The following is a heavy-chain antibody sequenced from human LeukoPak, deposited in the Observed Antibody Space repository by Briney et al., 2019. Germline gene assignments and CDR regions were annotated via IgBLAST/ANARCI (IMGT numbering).Heavy chain of an antibody. CDR2: ISPSGTVI. J-gene: IGHJ4*02. V-gene: IGHV3-11*01. Sequence: GGSLRLSCSASGFTFTDYYMSWIRQAPGKGLEWVSYISPSGTVIYYGDSVKGRFTISRDNAKKSLFLQMNSLRAEGTAVYYCARDYNSWGQGTLVTVSS. D-gene: IGHD3-10*01. CDR1: GFTFTDYY. CDR3: ARDYNS.